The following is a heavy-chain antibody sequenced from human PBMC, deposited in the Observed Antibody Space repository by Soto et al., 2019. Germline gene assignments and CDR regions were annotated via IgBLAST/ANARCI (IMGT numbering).Heavy chain of an antibody. J-gene: IGHJ5*02. D-gene: IGHD3-10*01. CDR2: INHSGST. CDR3: AREYYYGLNWFDP. Sequence: SETLSLTCAVYGGSFSGYYWSWIRQPPGKGLEWIGEINHSGSTNYSPSLKSRVTISVDTSKNQFSLKLSSVTAADTAVYYCAREYYYGLNWFDPWGQGTLVTVSS. CDR1: GGSFSGYY. V-gene: IGHV4-34*01.